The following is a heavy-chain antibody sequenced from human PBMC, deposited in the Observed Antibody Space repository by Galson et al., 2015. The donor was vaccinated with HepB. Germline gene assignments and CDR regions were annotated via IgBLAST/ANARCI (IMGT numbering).Heavy chain of an antibody. CDR2: IHSGGRT. V-gene: IGHV3-66*02. CDR3: VREPAGVSGSYYMDY. D-gene: IGHD3-10*01. CDR1: GFTVSSNY. Sequence: LRLSCAASGFTVSSNYMTWVRQAPGKGLEWVSVIHSGGRTYYADSVKGRFTISRDNSKNTLYLQMSSLRTEDTAVYYCVREPAGVSGSYYMDYWGQGTLVIVSS. J-gene: IGHJ4*02.